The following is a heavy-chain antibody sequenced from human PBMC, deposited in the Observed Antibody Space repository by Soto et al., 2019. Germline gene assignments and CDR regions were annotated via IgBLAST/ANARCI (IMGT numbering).Heavy chain of an antibody. J-gene: IGHJ5*02. CDR2: IYYSGST. V-gene: IGHV4-30-4*01. CDR1: GGSISSGDYY. CDR3: ARLYYDILTGYLEGALGFDP. D-gene: IGHD3-9*01. Sequence: SETLSLTCTVSGGSISSGDYYWSWIRQPPGKGLEWIGYIYYSGSTYYNPSLKSRVTISVDTSKNQFSLKLSSVTAADTAVYYCARLYYDILTGYLEGALGFDPWGQGTLVTVSS.